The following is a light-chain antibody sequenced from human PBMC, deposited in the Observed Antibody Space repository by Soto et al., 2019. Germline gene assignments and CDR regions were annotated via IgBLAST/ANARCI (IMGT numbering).Light chain of an antibody. Sequence: EIVLTQSPATLSLSPGERATLSCRASQSVSSYLAWYQQKPGQAPRLLIYDASNRSTGIPARFSGSGSWTDFTLTISSLEPEYFAVYYCQQRSNWPGFTFGPGTKVYIK. CDR2: DAS. CDR3: QQRSNWPGFT. J-gene: IGKJ3*01. V-gene: IGKV3-11*01. CDR1: QSVSSY.